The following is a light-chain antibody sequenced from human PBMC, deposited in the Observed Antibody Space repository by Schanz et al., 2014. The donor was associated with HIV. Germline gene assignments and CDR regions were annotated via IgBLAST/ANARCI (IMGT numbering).Light chain of an antibody. CDR3: QQYGSSPWT. CDR2: GAS. J-gene: IGKJ1*01. CDR1: QTVSSN. V-gene: IGKV3-20*01. Sequence: EIVMTQSPATLSVSPGERATLSCRASQTVSSNLAWYQQKPGQAPRLLIFGASNRATGIPDRFSGGESGTDFTLTISSVEPEDYAVYYCQQYGSSPWTFGQGTRVDVK.